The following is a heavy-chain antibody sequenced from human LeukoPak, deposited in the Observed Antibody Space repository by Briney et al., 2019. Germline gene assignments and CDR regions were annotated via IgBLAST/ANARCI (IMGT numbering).Heavy chain of an antibody. J-gene: IGHJ4*02. D-gene: IGHD3-16*02. CDR2: INHSGST. Sequence: ETLSLTCAVYGGSFSGYYWSWIRQPPGKGLEWIGEINHSGSTNYNPSLKSRVTISVDTSKNQFSLKLSSVTAADTAVYYCARVPAIVYFDYWGQGTLVTVSS. CDR1: GGSFSGYY. V-gene: IGHV4-34*01. CDR3: ARVPAIVYFDY.